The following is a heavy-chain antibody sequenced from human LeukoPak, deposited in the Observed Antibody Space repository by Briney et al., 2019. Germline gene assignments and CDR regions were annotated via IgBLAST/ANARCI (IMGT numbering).Heavy chain of an antibody. D-gene: IGHD3-10*01. V-gene: IGHV4-30-4*01. Sequence: PSQTLSLTCTVSGGSISSGDYYWSWIRQPPGKGPEWIGYIYYSGSTYYNPSLKSRVTISVDTSKNQFSLKLSSVTAADTAVYYCARALLWGPGFFDYWGQGTLVTVSS. J-gene: IGHJ4*02. CDR2: IYYSGST. CDR1: GGSISSGDYY. CDR3: ARALLWGPGFFDY.